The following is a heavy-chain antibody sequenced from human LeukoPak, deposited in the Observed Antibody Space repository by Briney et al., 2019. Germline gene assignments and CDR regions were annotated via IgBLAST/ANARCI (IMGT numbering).Heavy chain of an antibody. Sequence: GGSLRLSCAASGLTFSSYSMNWVRQAPGKGLEWVSSISSSSSYIYYADSVKGRFTISRDNAKNSLYLQMNSLRAEDTAVYYCARDPQLIVGATDYWGQGTLVTVSS. CDR1: GLTFSSYS. J-gene: IGHJ4*02. CDR2: ISSSSSYI. D-gene: IGHD1-26*01. CDR3: ARDPQLIVGATDY. V-gene: IGHV3-21*01.